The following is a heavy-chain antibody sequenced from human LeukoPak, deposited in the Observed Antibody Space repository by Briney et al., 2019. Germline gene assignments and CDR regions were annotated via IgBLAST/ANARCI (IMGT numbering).Heavy chain of an antibody. Sequence: GGSLRLSCAASGFTFSSYWMHWVRQAPGKGLEWVAVISYDGSNKYYADSVKGRFTISRDNSKNTLYLQMNSLRAEDTAVYYCAKEILYYFDYWGQGTLVTVSS. J-gene: IGHJ4*02. CDR1: GFTFSSYW. CDR2: ISYDGSNK. CDR3: AKEILYYFDY. D-gene: IGHD2/OR15-2a*01. V-gene: IGHV3-30*18.